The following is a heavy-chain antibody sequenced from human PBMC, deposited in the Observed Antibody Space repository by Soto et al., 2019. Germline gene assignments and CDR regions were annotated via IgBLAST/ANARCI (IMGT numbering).Heavy chain of an antibody. V-gene: IGHV3-33*06. Sequence: GGSLRLSCVASGFTFSSYGMHWVRQAPGKGLEWVAVIWYDASNKYYADSVKGRFTISRDNSKNTLFLQMNSLRAEDTAVYYCAKGYDFWSGYFDYWGQGTLVTVSS. CDR1: GFTFSSYG. CDR3: AKGYDFWSGYFDY. D-gene: IGHD3-3*01. CDR2: IWYDASNK. J-gene: IGHJ4*02.